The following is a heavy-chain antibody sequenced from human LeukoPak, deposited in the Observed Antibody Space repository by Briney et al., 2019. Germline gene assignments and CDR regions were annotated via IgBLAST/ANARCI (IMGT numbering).Heavy chain of an antibody. J-gene: IGHJ5*02. Sequence: GGSLRLSCAASGFTFSSYGMHWVRQAPGKGLEWVAFIRYDGSNKYYADSVKGRFTISRDNSKNTLYLQMNSLRVEDTAVYYCARAAQPGFDPWGQGTLVTVSS. CDR3: ARAAQPGFDP. CDR1: GFTFSSYG. CDR2: IRYDGSNK. D-gene: IGHD1-14*01. V-gene: IGHV3-30*02.